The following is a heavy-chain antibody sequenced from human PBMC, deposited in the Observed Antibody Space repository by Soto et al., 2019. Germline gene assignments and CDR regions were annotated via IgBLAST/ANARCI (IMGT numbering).Heavy chain of an antibody. J-gene: IGHJ6*02. D-gene: IGHD3-9*01. V-gene: IGHV4-30-4*01. Sequence: QVQLQESGPGLVKPSQTLSLTCTVSGGSISSGDYYWSWIRQPPGKGLEWIGYIYYSGSTYYNPSLKSRVTISVDTSKNQFSLKLSSVTAADTAVYYCAREKPPDILTGYYNNGMDVWGQGTTVTVSS. CDR1: GGSISSGDYY. CDR2: IYYSGST. CDR3: AREKPPDILTGYYNNGMDV.